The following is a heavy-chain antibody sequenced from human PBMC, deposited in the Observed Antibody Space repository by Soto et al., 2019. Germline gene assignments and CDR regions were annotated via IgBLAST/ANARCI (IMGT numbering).Heavy chain of an antibody. J-gene: IGHJ5*02. D-gene: IGHD2-2*01. CDR2: INHSGST. CDR3: ARGLPSRVYQLSSRVRWFDP. Sequence: SETLSLTCAVYGGSFSGYYWSWIRQPPGKGLEWIGEINHSGSTNYNPSLKSRVTISVDTSKNQFSLKLSSVTAADTAVYYCARGLPSRVYQLSSRVRWFDPWGQGTLVTVSS. CDR1: GGSFSGYY. V-gene: IGHV4-34*01.